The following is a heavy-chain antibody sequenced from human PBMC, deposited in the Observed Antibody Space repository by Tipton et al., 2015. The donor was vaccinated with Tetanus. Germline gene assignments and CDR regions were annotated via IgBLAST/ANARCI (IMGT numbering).Heavy chain of an antibody. Sequence: QLVQSGAEVKKPGESLKISCQGSGFTLSTYWIAWVRQMPGKGLEWMGFIYPDDSRTSLSPSFQGQVTISADKSISTAFLQWSSLVASDSAVYYCARHGSIGARQNRFDAWGQGTPVTVSS. D-gene: IGHD6-6*01. CDR3: ARHGSIGARQNRFDA. V-gene: IGHV5-51*01. J-gene: IGHJ5*02. CDR1: GFTLSTYW. CDR2: IYPDDSRT.